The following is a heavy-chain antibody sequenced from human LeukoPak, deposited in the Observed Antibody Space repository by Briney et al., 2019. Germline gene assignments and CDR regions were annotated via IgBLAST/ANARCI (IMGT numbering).Heavy chain of an antibody. Sequence: PSETLSFTCIVSGDSITSDYWSWIRQSPGKGLEWIGYINYNGTSEYNPSLKSRLTISVDTSKNYVFLQLRSLTATDTAVYYCARLDCIADTCYNYLGLGAHLAHSS. CDR2: INYNGTS. CDR1: GDSITSDY. D-gene: IGHD2-21*01. CDR3: ARLDCIADTCYNY. V-gene: IGHV4-59*08. J-gene: IGHJ4*02.